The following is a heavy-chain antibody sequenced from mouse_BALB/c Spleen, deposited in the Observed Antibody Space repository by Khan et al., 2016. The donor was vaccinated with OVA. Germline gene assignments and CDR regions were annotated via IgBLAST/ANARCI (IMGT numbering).Heavy chain of an antibody. Sequence: EVQLQESGPGLVKPSQSLSLTCTVTGYSITSDYAWNWIRQFPGNKLEWMGYISYSGNTTYNPSLKSRISITRDTSKNQFFLHLKSVTTEDTATYYCASELGRYYAMDYWGQGTSVTVSS. CDR3: ASELGRYYAMDY. D-gene: IGHD4-1*01. CDR1: GYSITSDYA. CDR2: ISYSGNT. V-gene: IGHV3-2*02. J-gene: IGHJ4*01.